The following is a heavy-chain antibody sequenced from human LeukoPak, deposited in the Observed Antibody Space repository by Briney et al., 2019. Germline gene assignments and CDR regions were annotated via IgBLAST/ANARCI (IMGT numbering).Heavy chain of an antibody. CDR3: ARGPPSWGFDF. CDR2: MSPNSGDT. J-gene: IGHJ4*02. D-gene: IGHD2-2*01. CDR1: GYTFTSYD. Sequence: ASVKVSCKASGYTFTSYDINWVRHATGQGLEWMGWMSPNSGDTGYAQKFQGRVTMTRDTSISTAFMELTSLRSEDTAVYYCARGPPSWGFDFWGQGAWSPSPQ. V-gene: IGHV1-8*01.